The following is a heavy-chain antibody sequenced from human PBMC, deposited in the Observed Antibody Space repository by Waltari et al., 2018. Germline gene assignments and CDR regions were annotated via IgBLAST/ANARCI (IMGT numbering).Heavy chain of an antibody. CDR2: IIPSFGTA. CDR3: ARGYYYGSGHRLDY. Sequence: QVQLVQSGAEVKKPGSSVKVSCKASGGTFSSYAISWVRQAPGQGLEWMGGIIPSFGTANDAQKCQGRVTITADESTSTAYMELSSLRSEDTAVYYCARGYYYGSGHRLDYWGQGTLVTVSS. CDR1: GGTFSSYA. J-gene: IGHJ4*02. V-gene: IGHV1-69*01. D-gene: IGHD3-10*01.